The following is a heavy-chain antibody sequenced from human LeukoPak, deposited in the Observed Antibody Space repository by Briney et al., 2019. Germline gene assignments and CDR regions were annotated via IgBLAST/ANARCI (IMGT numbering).Heavy chain of an antibody. CDR3: ARVGWYGDYGWFDP. J-gene: IGHJ5*02. CDR2: IYHSGST. CDR1: GGSISSGGYY. D-gene: IGHD4-17*01. Sequence: PSETLSLTCTVSGGSISSGGYYWSWIRQHPGKGLEWIGYIYHSGSTYYNPSLKSRVTISVDRSKNQFSLKLSSVTAADTAVYYCARVGWYGDYGWFDPWGQGTLVTVSS. V-gene: IGHV4-30-2*01.